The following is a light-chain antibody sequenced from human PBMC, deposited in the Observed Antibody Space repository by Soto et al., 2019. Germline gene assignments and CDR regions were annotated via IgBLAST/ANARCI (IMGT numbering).Light chain of an antibody. V-gene: IGLV2-14*03. CDR2: DVS. CDR1: SSDVGAYFY. Sequence: QSALTQPASVSGSPGQSITISCAGTSSDVGAYFYVSWYQQHPGKVPKLMIYDVSHRPSGVSNRFSGSKSGNTASLTISGPRAEDGADFFCSSYPNSRPLLFGGGTKLTVL. CDR3: SSYPNSRPLL. J-gene: IGLJ3*02.